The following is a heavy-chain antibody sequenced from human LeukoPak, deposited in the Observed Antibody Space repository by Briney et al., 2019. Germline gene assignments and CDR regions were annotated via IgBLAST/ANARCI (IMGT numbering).Heavy chain of an antibody. CDR2: IIPILGIA. J-gene: IGHJ6*02. Sequence: SVKVSCKASGYTFTSYAMNWVRQAPGQGLEWMGRIIPILGIANYAQKFQGRVTIIADKFTSTAYMELSSLRSEDTAVYYCARDQKVGATPYFGMDVWGQGTTVTVSS. V-gene: IGHV1-69*04. CDR3: ARDQKVGATPYFGMDV. D-gene: IGHD1-26*01. CDR1: GYTFTSYA.